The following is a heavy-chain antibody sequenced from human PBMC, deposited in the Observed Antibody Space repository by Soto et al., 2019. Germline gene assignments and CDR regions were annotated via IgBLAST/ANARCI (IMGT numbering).Heavy chain of an antibody. Sequence: PGGSLRLSCAASGFTFSSYSMNWVRQAPGKGLEWVSYISSSSSTIYYADSVKGRFTISRDNAKNSLYLQMNSLRAEDTAVYYCATEIFGGYSGYDSSAHPSFDPWGQGTLVTVSS. V-gene: IGHV3-48*01. CDR1: GFTFSSYS. CDR2: ISSSSSTI. CDR3: ATEIFGGYSGYDSSAHPSFDP. D-gene: IGHD5-12*01. J-gene: IGHJ5*02.